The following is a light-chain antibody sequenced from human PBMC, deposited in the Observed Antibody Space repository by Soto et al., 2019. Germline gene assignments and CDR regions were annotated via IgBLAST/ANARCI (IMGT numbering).Light chain of an antibody. CDR2: DVS. CDR3: QQYNNWPFS. J-gene: IGKJ5*01. Sequence: EIVMTQSPATLSVSPGERATLSCRAGQGVTTNFAWYQQKSGQSPRLLIYDVSTRATGVPARFSGTGSETDFTLTISGLQSDDSAVYFCQQYNNWPFSFGQATRLEI. V-gene: IGKV3-15*01. CDR1: QGVTTN.